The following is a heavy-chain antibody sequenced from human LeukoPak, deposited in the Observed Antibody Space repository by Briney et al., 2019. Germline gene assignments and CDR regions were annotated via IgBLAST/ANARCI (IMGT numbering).Heavy chain of an antibody. D-gene: IGHD3-3*01. Sequence: GGSLRLSCAASGFTFSSYSMNWVRQAPGKGLEWVSSVSSSSSYIYYADSVKGRFTTSRDNAKNSLYLQMNSLRAEDTAVYYCATPIPYYDFWSGSDYWGQGTLVNVSS. J-gene: IGHJ4*02. CDR1: GFTFSSYS. CDR3: ATPIPYYDFWSGSDY. V-gene: IGHV3-21*01. CDR2: VSSSSSYI.